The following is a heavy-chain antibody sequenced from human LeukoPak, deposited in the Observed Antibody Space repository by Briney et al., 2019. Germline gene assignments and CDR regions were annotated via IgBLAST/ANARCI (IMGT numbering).Heavy chain of an antibody. CDR2: IYYSGST. Sequence: SETLSLTCTVSGGSISSYYWSWIRQPPGKGLEWIGYIYYSGSTNYNPSLKSRVTISVDTSKNQFSLKLSSVTAADTAVYYCARAVAGDEQFDYWGQGTLVTVSP. V-gene: IGHV4-59*01. D-gene: IGHD6-19*01. CDR3: ARAVAGDEQFDY. CDR1: GGSISSYY. J-gene: IGHJ4*02.